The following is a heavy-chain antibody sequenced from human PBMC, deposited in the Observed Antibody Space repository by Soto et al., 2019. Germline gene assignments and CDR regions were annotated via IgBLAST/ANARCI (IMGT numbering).Heavy chain of an antibody. CDR3: ARKSGRDFPSGGCFFSLYV. CDR1: GETLNSNP. V-gene: IGHV1-69*01. D-gene: IGHD2-15*01. Sequence: QVQLVQSGAEVKKPGSSLKVSCKVFGETLNSNPIGWVRQAPGQGLEWVGGIVPLSDRTNYAQELQGRVTVTADGSTSTGYMELSNLKTDDTAVYYCARKSGRDFPSGGCFFSLYVWGQGSLITVSS. J-gene: IGHJ4*02. CDR2: IVPLSDRT.